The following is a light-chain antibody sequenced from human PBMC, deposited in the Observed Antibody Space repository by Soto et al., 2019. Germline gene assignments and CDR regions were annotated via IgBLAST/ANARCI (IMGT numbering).Light chain of an antibody. CDR3: QQYDNWPPLT. Sequence: EVVMTQSPATLSVSPGERATLSCRASQSVKKNLAWYRQTLGQAPRLLVYSATNRAAGVPHRFSGSGSGTEFTLTISRLQSEDSAVYYCQQYDNWPPLTFGKGTKVEI. J-gene: IGKJ1*01. CDR2: SAT. CDR1: QSVKKN. V-gene: IGKV3-15*01.